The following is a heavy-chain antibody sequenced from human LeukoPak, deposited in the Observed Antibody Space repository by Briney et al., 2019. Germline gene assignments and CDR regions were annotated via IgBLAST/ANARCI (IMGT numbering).Heavy chain of an antibody. CDR1: GFTFSSYS. J-gene: IGHJ4*02. D-gene: IGHD6-13*01. CDR2: LSSSSTYV. Sequence: GGSLRLSCAASGFTFSSYSMNWVRQAPGKGLEWVSSLSSSSTYVYYADSVKGRFTISRDNAKNSLYLQMSSLRAEDTAVYYRARVGGSSWPYYFDYWGQGTLVTVSS. CDR3: ARVGGSSWPYYFDY. V-gene: IGHV3-21*01.